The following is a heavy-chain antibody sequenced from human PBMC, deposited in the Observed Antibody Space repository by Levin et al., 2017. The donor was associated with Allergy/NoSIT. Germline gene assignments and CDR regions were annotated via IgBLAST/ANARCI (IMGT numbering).Heavy chain of an antibody. CDR1: GGSFSGYY. CDR2: INHSGST. CDR3: ARAHLVGNYEGLDY. D-gene: IGHD3-22*01. J-gene: IGHJ4*02. Sequence: SSETLSLTCAVYGGSFSGYYWSWIRQPPGKGLEWIGEINHSGSTNYNPSLKSRVTISVDTSKNQFSLKLSSVTAADAAVYYCARAHLVGNYEGLDYWGQGTLVTVSS. V-gene: IGHV4-34*01.